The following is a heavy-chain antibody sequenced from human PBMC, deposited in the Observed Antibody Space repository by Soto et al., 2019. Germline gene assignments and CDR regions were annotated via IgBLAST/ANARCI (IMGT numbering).Heavy chain of an antibody. J-gene: IGHJ4*01. CDR3: AGANYVGGSYKGGSYYFAC. CDR2: MNPNSGNT. Sequence: ASVKVSCKASGYTFTSYDINWVRQATGQGLEWMGWMNPNSGNTGYAQKFQGRVTMTRNTSISTAYMELSSLRSEDTAVYYWAGANYVGGSYKGGSYYFACGAQEPWATVSS. D-gene: IGHD3-16*01. CDR1: GYTFTSYD. V-gene: IGHV1-8*01.